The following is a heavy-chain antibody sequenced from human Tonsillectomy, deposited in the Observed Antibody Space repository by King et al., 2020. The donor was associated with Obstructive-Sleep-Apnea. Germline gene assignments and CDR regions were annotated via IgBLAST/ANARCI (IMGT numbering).Heavy chain of an antibody. CDR1: GFTFSSYS. J-gene: IGHJ6*02. CDR3: ARGLGYCSGGSCYSYYYYYGMDV. Sequence: VQLVESGGGLVQPGGSLRLSCAASGFTFSSYSMNWVRQAPGKGLEWVSYTSSSSSTIYYADSVKGRFTISRDNAKNSLYLQMNSLRAEDTAVYYCARGLGYCSGGSCYSYYYYYGMDVWGQGTTVTVSS. CDR2: TSSSSSTI. D-gene: IGHD2-15*01. V-gene: IGHV3-48*04.